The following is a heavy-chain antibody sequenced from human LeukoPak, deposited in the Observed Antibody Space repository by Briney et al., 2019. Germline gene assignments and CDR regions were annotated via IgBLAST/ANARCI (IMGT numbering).Heavy chain of an antibody. CDR3: ARMLISSGYYVDY. D-gene: IGHD3-22*01. Sequence: PGGSLRLSCAASGFTVSSNYMSWVRQAPGKGLEWVSVIYSGGTTYYADSVKGRFTISRDNSKNTLYLQMNCLRAEDTAVYYCARMLISSGYYVDYWGQGTLVTVSS. J-gene: IGHJ4*02. CDR1: GFTVSSNY. CDR2: IYSGGTT. V-gene: IGHV3-53*01.